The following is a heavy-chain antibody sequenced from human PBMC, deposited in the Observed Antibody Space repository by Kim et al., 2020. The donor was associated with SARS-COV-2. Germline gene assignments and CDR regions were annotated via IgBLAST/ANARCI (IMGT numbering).Heavy chain of an antibody. Sequence: GGSLRLSCEASGFTFSTHYMSWVRQAPGKGLEWVANIKEDASDESYADTVKGRFTISRDNARNSLYLQMNNLRVEDTAVYYCAKGWGFDNWGHGSPVTVS. D-gene: IGHD3-16*01. CDR3: AKGWGFDN. CDR2: IKEDASDE. V-gene: IGHV3-7*01. CDR1: GFTFSTHY. J-gene: IGHJ4*01.